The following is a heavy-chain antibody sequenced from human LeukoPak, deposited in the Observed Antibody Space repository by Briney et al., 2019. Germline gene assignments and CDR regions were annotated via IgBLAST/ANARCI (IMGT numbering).Heavy chain of an antibody. D-gene: IGHD3-22*01. CDR2: ISFDGSNK. CDR1: GFSFSSYA. Sequence: GGSLRLSCAASGFSFSSYAMHWVRQPPGKGLEWMAVISFDGSNKYYADSVKGRFTVSRDNSKNTLYLQMNSLRLEDTAVYYCGCEIVVVSSPFDIWGQGTMVTVSS. V-gene: IGHV3-30-3*01. J-gene: IGHJ3*02. CDR3: GCEIVVVSSPFDI.